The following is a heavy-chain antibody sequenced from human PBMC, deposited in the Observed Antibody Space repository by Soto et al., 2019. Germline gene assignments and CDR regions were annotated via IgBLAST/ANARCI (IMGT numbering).Heavy chain of an antibody. V-gene: IGHV4-34*01. Sequence: QVQLQQWGAGLLKPSETLSLTCAVYGGSFSGYYWSWIRQPPGKGLEWIGEINHSGSTNYNPSLKSRVTISVDTSKNQCSLKLSSVTAADTAVYYCARPTRQWLGLRYYYGMDVWGQGTTVTVSS. CDR2: INHSGST. J-gene: IGHJ6*02. CDR1: GGSFSGYY. CDR3: ARPTRQWLGLRYYYGMDV. D-gene: IGHD6-19*01.